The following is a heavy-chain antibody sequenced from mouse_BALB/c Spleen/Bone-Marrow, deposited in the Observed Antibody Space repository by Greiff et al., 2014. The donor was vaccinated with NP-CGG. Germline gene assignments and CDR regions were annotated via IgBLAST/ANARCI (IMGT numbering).Heavy chain of an antibody. D-gene: IGHD2-2*01. CDR3: ARSLYGYDWYFDV. CDR1: GYTFTSYV. Sequence: EVQLQQSGPELVKPGASVKMSCKASGYTFTSYVVHWVKQKPGQGLEWIGNINPYNDDTMYNEKFKGKATLTSDKSSSTAYMELSSLTSEDSAVDYCARSLYGYDWYFDVWGAGTTVTVSS. CDR2: INPYNDDT. J-gene: IGHJ1*01. V-gene: IGHV1-14*01.